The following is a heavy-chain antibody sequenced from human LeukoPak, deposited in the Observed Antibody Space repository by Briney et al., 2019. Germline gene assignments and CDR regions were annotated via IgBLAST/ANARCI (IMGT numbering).Heavy chain of an antibody. CDR3: ASPGYYGMDV. V-gene: IGHV4-31*03. CDR1: GGSISSGGYY. Sequence: PSETLSLTCTVSGGSISSGGYYWNWIRQHPGKGLEWIGYIYYSGSTNYNPSLKSRVTISVDTSKNQFSLKLSSVTAADTAVYYCASPGYYGMDVWGQGTTVTVSS. CDR2: IYYSGST. J-gene: IGHJ6*02.